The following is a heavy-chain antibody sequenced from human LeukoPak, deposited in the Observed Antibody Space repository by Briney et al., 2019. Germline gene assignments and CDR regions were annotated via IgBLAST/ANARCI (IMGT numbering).Heavy chain of an antibody. CDR1: GFTFSSYS. Sequence: GGSLRLSCAASGFTFSSYSMNWVRQAPGRGLEWVSSIRFTGSYIYYADSVRGRFTISRDDAKNLLSLQMISLRVEDTAVYYCARAGSRRDGYNSDYWGQGTLVTVSS. V-gene: IGHV3-21*01. CDR2: IRFTGSYI. J-gene: IGHJ4*02. CDR3: ARAGSRRDGYNSDY. D-gene: IGHD5-24*01.